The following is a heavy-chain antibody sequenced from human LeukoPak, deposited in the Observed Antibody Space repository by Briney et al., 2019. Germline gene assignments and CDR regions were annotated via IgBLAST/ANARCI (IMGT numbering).Heavy chain of an antibody. J-gene: IGHJ5*02. Sequence: GGSLRLSCVASGFTFDDYAMHWVRQAPGKGLEWVSGISWNSGSIGYADSVKGRFTISRDNSKDTLYLEMDSLRTEDTAVYYCAKDWGSSGWYNYFDPWGQGTLVTVSS. CDR3: AKDWGSSGWYNYFDP. CDR2: ISWNSGSI. CDR1: GFTFDDYA. D-gene: IGHD6-19*01. V-gene: IGHV3-9*01.